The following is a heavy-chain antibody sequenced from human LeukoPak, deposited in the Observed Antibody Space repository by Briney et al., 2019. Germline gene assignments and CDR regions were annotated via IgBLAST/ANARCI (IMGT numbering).Heavy chain of an antibody. CDR2: IYYSGST. J-gene: IGHJ6*03. D-gene: IGHD4-17*01. CDR1: GGSISSYY. CDR3: ARAPGSDYYPYYYMDV. Sequence: SETLSLTCTVAGGSISSYYWSWIRQPPGKGLEWIGSIYYSGSTNYNPSLKSRVTISVDTSKNQFSLKVSSVTAADTAVYYCARAPGSDYYPYYYMDVWGKGTTVIVSS. V-gene: IGHV4-59*01.